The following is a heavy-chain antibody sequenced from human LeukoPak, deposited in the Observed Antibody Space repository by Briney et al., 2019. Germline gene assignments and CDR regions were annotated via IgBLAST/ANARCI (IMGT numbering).Heavy chain of an antibody. CDR3: AREESSGWYTPPDY. V-gene: IGHV1-18*01. D-gene: IGHD6-19*01. Sequence: ASVKVSCKASGYTFTSYGISWVRQAPGQGLEWMGWVSAYNGNTNYAQKLQGRVTMTTDTSTSTAYMELRSLRSDDTAVYYCAREESSGWYTPPDYWGQGTRVTVSS. CDR1: GYTFTSYG. J-gene: IGHJ4*02. CDR2: VSAYNGNT.